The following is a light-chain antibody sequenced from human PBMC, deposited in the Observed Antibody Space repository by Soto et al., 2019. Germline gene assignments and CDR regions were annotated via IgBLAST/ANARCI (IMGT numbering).Light chain of an antibody. CDR2: GAS. CDR1: QSVSSN. V-gene: IGKV3-15*01. Sequence: EIVMTQSPATLSVSPGERATLSCRASQSVSSNLAWYQQKPGQAPTLVIYGASARATGIPARFSGSGSGTEFTLTISSLQSEDVAVYYCQQSYHAPDTFGQGTKLEIK. CDR3: QQSYHAPDT. J-gene: IGKJ2*01.